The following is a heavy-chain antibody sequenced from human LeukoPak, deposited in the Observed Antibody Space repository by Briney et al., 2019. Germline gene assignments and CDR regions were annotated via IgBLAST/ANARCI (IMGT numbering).Heavy chain of an antibody. Sequence: ASVKVSCKAYGYNFATSGIGWVRQAPGQGLEGLGWISGYNGNTKSAPKLQGRVTMTPDTATDKAYLELGSLRVDDTAIYYCARDLGPYTGSYYNYYHYMDVGGEGTSVTVSS. CDR3: ARDLGPYTGSYYNYYHYMDV. CDR2: ISGYNGNT. J-gene: IGHJ6*03. D-gene: IGHD1-26*01. V-gene: IGHV1-18*01. CDR1: GYNFATSG.